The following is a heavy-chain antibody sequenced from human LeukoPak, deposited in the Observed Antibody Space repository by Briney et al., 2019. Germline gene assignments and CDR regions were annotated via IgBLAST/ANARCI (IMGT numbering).Heavy chain of an antibody. J-gene: IGHJ4*02. CDR2: IYYSGST. V-gene: IGHV4-59*01. CDR1: GGSISSYY. CDR3: ARDRNSRSGSHFDY. Sequence: SETLSLTCTVSGGSISSYYWSWIRQPPGKGLEWIGYIYYSGSTNYNPSLKSRVTISVDTSKNQFSLKLSSVTAADTAVYYCARDRNSRSGSHFDYWGQGTLVTVSS. D-gene: IGHD6-25*01.